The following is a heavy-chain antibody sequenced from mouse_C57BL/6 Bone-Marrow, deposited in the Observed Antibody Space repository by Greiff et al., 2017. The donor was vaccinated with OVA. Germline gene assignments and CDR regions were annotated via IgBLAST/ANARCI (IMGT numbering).Heavy chain of an antibody. V-gene: IGHV1-64*01. CDR2: IHPNSGST. CDR1: GYTFTSYW. J-gene: IGHJ4*01. Sequence: QVQLQQPGAELVKPGASVKLSCKASGYTFTSYWMHWVKQRPGQGLEWIGMIHPNSGSTNYNEKFKSKATLTVDKSSSTAYMQLISLTTEDSAVYYFARDYYGSSYLYYAMDYWGQGTTVTVSS. CDR3: ARDYYGSSYLYYAMDY. D-gene: IGHD1-1*01.